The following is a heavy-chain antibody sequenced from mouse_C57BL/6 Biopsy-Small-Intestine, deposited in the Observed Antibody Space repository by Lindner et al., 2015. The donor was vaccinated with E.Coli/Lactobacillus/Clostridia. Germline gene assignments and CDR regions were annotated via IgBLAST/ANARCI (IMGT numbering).Heavy chain of an antibody. Sequence: QLQESGPELVKPGASVKIPCKASGYTFTDYNMDWVKQSHVKGLEWIGDVNPNSGGTIYNQKFKGKATLTVDKSSSTAYMELRSLTSEDAAVYYCARRQLNWFDYWGQGTLVTVSA. D-gene: IGHD3-2*02. J-gene: IGHJ3*01. CDR3: ARRQLNWFDY. CDR1: GYTFTDYN. CDR2: VNPNSGGT. V-gene: IGHV1-18*01.